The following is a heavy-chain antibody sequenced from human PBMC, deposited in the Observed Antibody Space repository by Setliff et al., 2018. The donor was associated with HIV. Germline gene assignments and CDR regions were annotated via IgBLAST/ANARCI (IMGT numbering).Heavy chain of an antibody. CDR1: GDSISSSPNC. CDR3: ARRLLNTLPGVRWWFDP. CDR2: IFYSGDT. D-gene: IGHD3-10*01. J-gene: IGHJ5*01. V-gene: IGHV4-39*01. Sequence: SETLSLTCSVSGDSISSSPNCWGWIRQPPGKGLEWIGSIFYSGDTYYNPSLKSRLTISLDTSKNQFSLRLNSVTSADTAVYYCARRLLNTLPGVRWWFDPWGQGILVTVSS.